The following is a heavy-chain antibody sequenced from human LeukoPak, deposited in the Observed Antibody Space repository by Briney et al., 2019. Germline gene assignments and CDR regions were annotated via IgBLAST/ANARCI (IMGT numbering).Heavy chain of an antibody. CDR1: GGSFSGYY. J-gene: IGHJ5*02. CDR3: AREGGYGSGNYWFDP. CDR2: INHSGST. D-gene: IGHD3-10*01. Sequence: SETLSLTCAVYGGSFSGYYWSWIRQPPGKGLEWIGEINHSGSTNYNPSLKSRVTISVGTSKNQFSLKLSSVTAADTAVYYCAREGGYGSGNYWFDPWGQGTLVTVSS. V-gene: IGHV4-34*01.